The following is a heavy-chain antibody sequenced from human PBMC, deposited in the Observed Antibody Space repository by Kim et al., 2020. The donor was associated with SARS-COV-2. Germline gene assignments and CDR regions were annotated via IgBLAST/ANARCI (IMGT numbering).Heavy chain of an antibody. J-gene: IGHJ5*02. V-gene: IGHV1-69*04. Sequence: IANYAQKFQGRVTITADKSTSTAYMELSSLRSEDTAVYYCARDGVVPAATWGQGTLVTVSS. CDR2: IA. CDR3: ARDGVVPAAT. D-gene: IGHD2-2*01.